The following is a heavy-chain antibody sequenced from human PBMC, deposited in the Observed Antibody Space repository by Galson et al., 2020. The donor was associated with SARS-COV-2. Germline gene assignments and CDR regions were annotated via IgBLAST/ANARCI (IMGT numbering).Heavy chain of an antibody. V-gene: IGHV2-5*02. J-gene: IGHJ5*02. Sequence: SGPTLVKPTQTLTLTCTFSGFSLSTSGVGVGWIRQPPGKALEWLALIYWDDDKRYSPSLKSRLTITKDTSKNQVVLTMTNMDPVDTATYYCAHRGTGYCASNWFDAGGEGCLVTVSS. CDR1: GFSLSTSGVG. CDR3: AHRGTGYCASNWFDA. CDR2: IYWDDDK. D-gene: IGHD5-12*01.